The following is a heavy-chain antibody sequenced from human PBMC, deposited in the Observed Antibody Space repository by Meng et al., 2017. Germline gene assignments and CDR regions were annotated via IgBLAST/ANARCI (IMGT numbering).Heavy chain of an antibody. V-gene: IGHV4-4*02. CDR2: INHSGST. Sequence: SETLSLTCAVSGGSISSNYWWSWVRQPPGKELEWIGEINHSGSTNYNPSLKSRVTISVDTSKNQFSLKLSSVTAADTAVYYCERVRFNGDYLYFDYWGQGTRVTGSS. CDR1: GGSISSNYW. CDR3: ERVRFNGDYLYFDY. J-gene: IGHJ4*02. D-gene: IGHD4-17*01.